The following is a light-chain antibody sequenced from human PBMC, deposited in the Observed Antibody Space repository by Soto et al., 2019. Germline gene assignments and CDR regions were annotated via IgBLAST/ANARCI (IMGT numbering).Light chain of an antibody. CDR3: CSYAGSYTHV. CDR1: SSDIGAYNF. V-gene: IGLV2-11*01. Sequence: LTQPRSVSGSPGQSVTISCTGTSSDIGAYNFVSWYQQHPDKAPKLMIYDVIKRPSGVPDRLSGSKSGNTASLTIYGLQAEDEADYYCCSYAGSYTHVFGTGTKVTVL. J-gene: IGLJ1*01. CDR2: DVI.